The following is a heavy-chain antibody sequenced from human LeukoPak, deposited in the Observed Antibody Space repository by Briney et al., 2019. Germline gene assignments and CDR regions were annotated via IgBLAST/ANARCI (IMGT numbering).Heavy chain of an antibody. Sequence: GGSLRLSCAASGFTFSSYWMSWVRQAPGKGLEWVANIKQDGSEKYYVDSVKGRFTISRDNAKNSLYLQMNSLRAEDTAVYYCAKDRASATGTSHDYWGQGTLVTVSS. CDR3: AKDRASATGTSHDY. V-gene: IGHV3-7*01. CDR2: IKQDGSEK. J-gene: IGHJ4*02. D-gene: IGHD1-26*01. CDR1: GFTFSSYW.